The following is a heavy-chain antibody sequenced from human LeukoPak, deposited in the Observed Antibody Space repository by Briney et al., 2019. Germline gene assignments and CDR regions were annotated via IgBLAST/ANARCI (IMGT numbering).Heavy chain of an antibody. J-gene: IGHJ6*03. CDR2: ISAYNGNT. Sequence: RASVKVSCKASGYTFTSYGISWVRQAPGQGLEWMGWISAYNGNTNYAQKFQDRVTMTTDTSTSTAYMELRSLRSDDTAVYYCARGLQYYADYYYMDVWGKGTTVTVSS. V-gene: IGHV1-18*01. D-gene: IGHD2/OR15-2a*01. CDR1: GYTFTSYG. CDR3: ARGLQYYADYYYMDV.